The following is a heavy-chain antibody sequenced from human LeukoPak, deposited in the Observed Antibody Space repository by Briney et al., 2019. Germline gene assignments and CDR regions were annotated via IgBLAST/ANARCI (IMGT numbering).Heavy chain of an antibody. CDR3: ASSSYDLLTGLGLTHDF. V-gene: IGHV4-34*01. CDR2: VHPSGRT. D-gene: IGHD3-9*01. J-gene: IGHJ4*02. CDR1: GGSFSDYF. Sequence: PSETLSLTCAVYGGSFSDYFWSWIREPPGKGLEWIGEVHPSGRTNYKSSLKSRLTISVDTSKNQISLSLSSVTAADTAVYFCASSSYDLLTGLGLTHDFWGQGTLVTVSS.